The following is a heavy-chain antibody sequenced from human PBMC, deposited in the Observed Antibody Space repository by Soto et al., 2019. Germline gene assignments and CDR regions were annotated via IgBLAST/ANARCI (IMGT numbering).Heavy chain of an antibody. J-gene: IGHJ4*02. Sequence: EVQLVESGGGLVQPGGSLRLSCAASGFTFSSYWMHWVRQAPGKGLVWVSRINSDGSSTSYADSVKGRFTISRDNAKNPRYLQMNSLRAEDTAVYYCARDRAFDWFDENDYWGQGTLVTVSS. CDR3: ARDRAFDWFDENDY. CDR2: INSDGSST. CDR1: GFTFSSYW. D-gene: IGHD3-9*01. V-gene: IGHV3-74*01.